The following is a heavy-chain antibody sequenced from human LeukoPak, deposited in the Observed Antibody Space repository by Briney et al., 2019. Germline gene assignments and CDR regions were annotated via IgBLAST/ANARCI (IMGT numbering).Heavy chain of an antibody. J-gene: IGHJ4*02. Sequence: ASVKLSCKASGYTFTGYYMHWVRRAPGQGLEWMGWINPNSGGTNYAQKFQGRVTMTRDTSISTAYMELSRLRSDDTAVYYCARDLDGLRFLEWLLPQDYWGQGTLVTVSS. V-gene: IGHV1-2*02. CDR2: INPNSGGT. D-gene: IGHD3-3*01. CDR1: GYTFTGYY. CDR3: ARDLDGLRFLEWLLPQDY.